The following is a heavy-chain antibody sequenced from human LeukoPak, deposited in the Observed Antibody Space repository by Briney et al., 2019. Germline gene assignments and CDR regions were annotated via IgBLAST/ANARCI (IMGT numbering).Heavy chain of an antibody. V-gene: IGHV1-69*06. J-gene: IGHJ4*02. CDR2: IIPIFGTA. Sequence: GASVKVSCKASGGTFSSYAISWVRQAPGQGLEWMGGIIPIFGTANYAQKFQGRVTITADKSTSTAYMELSSLRSEDTAVYYCARKTSSSWYAPFDYWGQGTLVTVSS. D-gene: IGHD6-13*01. CDR3: ARKTSSSWYAPFDY. CDR1: GGTFSSYA.